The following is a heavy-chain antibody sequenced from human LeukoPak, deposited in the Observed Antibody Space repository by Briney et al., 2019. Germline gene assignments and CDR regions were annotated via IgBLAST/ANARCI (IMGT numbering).Heavy chain of an antibody. Sequence: PGGSLRLSCAASGFTFSSYGMHWVRQAPGKGLEWVAFIRYDGSNKYYADSVKGRFTISRDNSKNTLYLQMNSLRAEDTAVYYCAKTLKEYSSGWYGGYWGQGTLVTVSS. CDR1: GFTFSSYG. D-gene: IGHD6-19*01. J-gene: IGHJ4*02. CDR3: AKTLKEYSSGWYGGY. CDR2: IRYDGSNK. V-gene: IGHV3-30*02.